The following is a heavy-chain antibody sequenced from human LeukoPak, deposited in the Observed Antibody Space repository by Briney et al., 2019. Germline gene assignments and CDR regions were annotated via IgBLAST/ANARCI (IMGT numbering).Heavy chain of an antibody. CDR2: IYTSGST. CDR3: AREAWYCSSTSCYVGIDY. Sequence: PSETLSLTCTVSGGSISSYYWSWIRQPAGKGQEWIGRIYTSGSTNYNPSLKSPVTTSVDTSKNQFSLKLSSVTAADTAVYYCAREAWYCSSTSCYVGIDYWGQGTLVTVSS. D-gene: IGHD2-2*01. J-gene: IGHJ4*02. V-gene: IGHV4-4*07. CDR1: GGSISSYY.